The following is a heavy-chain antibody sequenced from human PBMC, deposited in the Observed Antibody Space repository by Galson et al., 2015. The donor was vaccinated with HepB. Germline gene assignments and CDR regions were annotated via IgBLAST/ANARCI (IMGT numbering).Heavy chain of an antibody. D-gene: IGHD2/OR15-2a*01. CDR3: ARDAGNSLGYHDAFDI. CDR1: GFTFSNYG. V-gene: IGHV3-33*01. CDR2: IWFDGGTK. Sequence: SLRLSCAASGFTFSNYGMHWVRRAPGEGLEWVAVIWFDGGTKFYGDSVKGRFTISRDTSKNTVYLQMSSLRAEDTAVYYCARDAGNSLGYHDAFDIWGQGTMVTVSS. J-gene: IGHJ3*02.